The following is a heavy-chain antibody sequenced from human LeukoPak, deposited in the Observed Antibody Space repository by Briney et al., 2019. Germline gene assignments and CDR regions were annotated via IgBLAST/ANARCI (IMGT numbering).Heavy chain of an antibody. Sequence: PSETLSLTCTVSGGSISSSSYYWGWIRQPPWKGLESIVSIYYSGSTYYIPSLKNRVTISVDKSKNQFSLKLSSVTAADTDVYYCARVYYGSGSYDSWFDHWGQGTLVTVSS. V-gene: IGHV4-39*07. CDR2: IYYSGST. D-gene: IGHD3-10*01. J-gene: IGHJ5*02. CDR3: ARVYYGSGSYDSWFDH. CDR1: GGSISSSSYY.